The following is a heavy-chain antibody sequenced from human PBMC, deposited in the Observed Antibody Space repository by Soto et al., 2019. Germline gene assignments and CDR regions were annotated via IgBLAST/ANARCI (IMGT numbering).Heavy chain of an antibody. Sequence: SDTLSLTCAVSGGSISSSNWWSWVRQPPGKGLEWIGEIYHSGSTNYNPSLKSRVTISVDKSKNQFSLKLSSVTAADTAVYYCARAMDYDSSGYYDYWGQGTLVTVSS. CDR3: ARAMDYDSSGYYDY. V-gene: IGHV4-4*02. J-gene: IGHJ4*02. CDR1: GGSISSSNW. D-gene: IGHD3-22*01. CDR2: IYHSGST.